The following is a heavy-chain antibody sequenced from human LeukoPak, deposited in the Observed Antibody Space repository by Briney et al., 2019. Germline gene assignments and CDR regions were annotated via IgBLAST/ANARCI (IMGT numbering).Heavy chain of an antibody. J-gene: IGHJ6*03. CDR3: ARDPYSGNYGNDYYYYMDV. Sequence: GGSLRLSCAASGFTFSSYAMHWVRQAPGKAMEWVSSITSSATYIFYADSVKGRFTISRDNAKNSLYLQMDSLGPEDTAVYYCARDPYSGNYGNDYYYYMDVWGKGTTVTISS. CDR1: GFTFSSYA. V-gene: IGHV3-21*01. CDR2: ITSSATYI. D-gene: IGHD1-26*01.